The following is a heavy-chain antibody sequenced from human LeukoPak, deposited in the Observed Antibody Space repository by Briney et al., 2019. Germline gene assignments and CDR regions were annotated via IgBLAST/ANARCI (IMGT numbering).Heavy chain of an antibody. J-gene: IGHJ6*02. CDR1: GFTVSSTY. CDR3: ARGPWSAAGYNGMDV. Sequence: GGSLRLSCAASGFTVSSTYMSWVRQAPGKGLEWVSAISNSGGSTPYADSVKGRFTISRDNSKNTLYLQMNSLRGEDTAVYYCARGPWSAAGYNGMDVWGQGTTVTVSS. CDR2: SNSGGST. V-gene: IGHV3-53*01. D-gene: IGHD6-13*01.